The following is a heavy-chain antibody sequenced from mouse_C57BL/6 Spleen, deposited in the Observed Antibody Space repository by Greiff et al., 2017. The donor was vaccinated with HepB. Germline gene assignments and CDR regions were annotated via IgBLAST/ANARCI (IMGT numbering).Heavy chain of an antibody. CDR1: GFTFSSYG. J-gene: IGHJ2*01. V-gene: IGHV5-6*01. CDR2: ISSGGSYT. Sequence: EVKLMESGGDLVKPGGSLKLSCAASGFTFSSYGMSWVRQTPDKRLEWVATISSGGSYTYYPDSVKGRFPISRDTAKNTLYLQMSSLKSEDTAMYYCARGGSGFDYWGQGTTLTVSS. D-gene: IGHD3-1*01. CDR3: ARGGSGFDY.